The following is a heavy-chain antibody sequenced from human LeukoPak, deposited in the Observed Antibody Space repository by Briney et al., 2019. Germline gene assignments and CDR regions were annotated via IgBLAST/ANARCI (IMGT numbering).Heavy chain of an antibody. J-gene: IGHJ6*02. V-gene: IGHV3-30*04. Sequence: GGSLRLSCAASGFTFSSYAMHWVRQAPGKGLEWVVVISYDGSNKYYADSVKGRFTISRDNSKNTLYLQMNSLRAEDTAVYYCARDLGVLYYYYYGMDVWGQGTTVTVSS. D-gene: IGHD3-10*01. CDR1: GFTFSSYA. CDR2: ISYDGSNK. CDR3: ARDLGVLYYYYYGMDV.